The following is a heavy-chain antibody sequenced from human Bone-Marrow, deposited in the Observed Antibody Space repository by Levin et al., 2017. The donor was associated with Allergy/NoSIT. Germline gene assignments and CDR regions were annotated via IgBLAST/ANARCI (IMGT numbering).Heavy chain of an antibody. CDR2: IYYTRTT. CDR1: GGSIGTYY. J-gene: IGHJ4*02. D-gene: IGHD3-10*01. Sequence: SGGSLRLSCTVSGGSIGTYYWSWIRQSPGKGLEWIGYIYYTRTTSYNPSLQSRVSISLDTSRNQFSLRLTSVTAADTAVYYCAREWSVVRGVPEISHFDSWGQGTLVTVYS. CDR3: AREWSVVRGVPEISHFDS. V-gene: IGHV4-59*01.